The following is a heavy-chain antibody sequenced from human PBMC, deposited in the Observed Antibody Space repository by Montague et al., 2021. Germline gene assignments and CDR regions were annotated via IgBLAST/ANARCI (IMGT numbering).Heavy chain of an antibody. D-gene: IGHD5-24*01. CDR2: IYYSGST. J-gene: IGHJ4*02. CDR3: ASSSWGRLLQSYFDY. Sequence: SETLSLTCTVSGGSISSSSYYWGWIREPPGKGLEWIGSIYYSGSTYYNPSLKRRVTISVDTSKNQFSLKLSSVTAADTAVYYGASSSWGRLLQSYFDYWGQGTLVTVSS. V-gene: IGHV4-39*01. CDR1: GGSISSSSYY.